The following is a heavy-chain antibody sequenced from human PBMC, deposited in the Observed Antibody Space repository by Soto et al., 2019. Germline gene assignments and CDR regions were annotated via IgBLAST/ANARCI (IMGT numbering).Heavy chain of an antibody. V-gene: IGHV3-33*01. D-gene: IGHD3-22*01. Sequence: QVQLVESGGGVVQPGRSLRLSCAASGFTFSSYGMHWVRQAPGKGLEWVAVIWYDGSNKYYADSVKGRFTISRDNSKNTLYLQMNSLRAEDTAVYYCARAPDYYDSSGSYFDYWGQGTLVTVSS. CDR2: IWYDGSNK. CDR3: ARAPDYYDSSGSYFDY. J-gene: IGHJ4*02. CDR1: GFTFSSYG.